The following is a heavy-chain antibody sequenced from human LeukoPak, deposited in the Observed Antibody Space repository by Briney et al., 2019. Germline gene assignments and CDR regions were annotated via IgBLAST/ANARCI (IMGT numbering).Heavy chain of an antibody. Sequence: SETLSLTCAVYSGSFSGYYWSWIRQPPGKGLEWIGEINHSGSTNYNPSLKSRVTISVDTSKNQFSLKLSSVTAADTAVYYCARGRSINYYYYYMDVWGKGTTVTVSS. CDR2: INHSGST. CDR3: ARGRSINYYYYYMDV. D-gene: IGHD3-10*01. CDR1: SGSFSGYY. J-gene: IGHJ6*03. V-gene: IGHV4-34*01.